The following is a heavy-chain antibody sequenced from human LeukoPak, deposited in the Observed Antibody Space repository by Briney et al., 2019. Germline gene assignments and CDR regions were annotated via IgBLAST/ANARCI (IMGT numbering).Heavy chain of an antibody. D-gene: IGHD1-7*01. J-gene: IGHJ3*02. Sequence: SSETLSLTXSVSGGSISGYYWTWIRQPAGKGLEWIGRVYTSGSTHYNPSLKTRLTMSVDTSKNQFSLKLSSVTAADTAVYYCARLITGTTTAFDIWGQGTVVTVSS. CDR1: GGSISGYY. V-gene: IGHV4-4*07. CDR3: ARLITGTTTAFDI. CDR2: VYTSGST.